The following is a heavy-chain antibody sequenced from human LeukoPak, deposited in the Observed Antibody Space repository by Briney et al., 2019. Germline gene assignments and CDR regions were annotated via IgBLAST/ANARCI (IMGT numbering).Heavy chain of an antibody. Sequence: GGSLRLSCAASGFTFSDFAMSWFRLAPGKGLEWVSSIEKNAGGAYYADSVKGRFTVSRDNSKNTLYLQMSSLRVEDTALYYCAKQEGALIENWCFDHWGLGTLVTVSS. CDR1: GFTFSDFA. CDR3: AKQEGALIENWCFDH. V-gene: IGHV3-23*01. D-gene: IGHD1-26*01. J-gene: IGHJ4*02. CDR2: IEKNAGGA.